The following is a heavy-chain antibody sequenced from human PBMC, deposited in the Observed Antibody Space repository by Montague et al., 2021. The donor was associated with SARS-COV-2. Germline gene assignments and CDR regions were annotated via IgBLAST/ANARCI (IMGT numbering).Heavy chain of an antibody. V-gene: IGHV3-23*01. Sequence: PLRLSCAASGITFNDYAMTWVRRAPGKGLEWVSTISGSGGSTYYADSVRGRFTISRDNSKNTLYLQMNGLRAEDTAVYYCAKRGYCTGTSCLNFDYWGQGTLVTVSS. D-gene: IGHD2-2*01. CDR2: ISGSGGST. CDR3: AKRGYCTGTSCLNFDY. J-gene: IGHJ4*02. CDR1: GITFNDYA.